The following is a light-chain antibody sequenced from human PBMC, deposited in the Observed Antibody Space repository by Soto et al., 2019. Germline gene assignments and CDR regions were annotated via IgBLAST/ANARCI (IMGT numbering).Light chain of an antibody. J-gene: IGLJ2*01. V-gene: IGLV1-44*01. CDR2: SNN. CDR1: SSNIRSNS. CDR3: AAWDDSLNGHVA. Sequence: QTVVTQPPSASGTPGQRVTISCSGSSSNIRSNSVSWYQQLPGTAPKLLIYSNNQRPSGVPDRFSGSKSGTSASLAISGLQSEDEADYYCAAWDDSLNGHVAFGGGTKLTVL.